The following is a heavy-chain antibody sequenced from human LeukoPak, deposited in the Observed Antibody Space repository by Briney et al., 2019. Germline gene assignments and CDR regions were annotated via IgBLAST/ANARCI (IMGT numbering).Heavy chain of an antibody. CDR2: ISGDGGST. CDR1: GFTFDDYA. D-gene: IGHD6-19*01. J-gene: IGHJ4*02. V-gene: IGHV3-43*02. Sequence: GGSLRLSCAASGFTFDDYAMHWVRQAPGKGLEWVSLISGDGGSTYYADSVKGRFTISRDNSKDSLYLQMNSLRTEDTALYYCAKGKSSGWNFDYWGQGTLVTVSS. CDR3: AKGKSSGWNFDY.